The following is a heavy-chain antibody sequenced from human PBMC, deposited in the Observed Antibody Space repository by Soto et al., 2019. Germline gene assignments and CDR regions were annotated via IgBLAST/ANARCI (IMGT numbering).Heavy chain of an antibody. CDR1: GGSISSGTYY. V-gene: IGHV4-39*01. J-gene: IGHJ6*02. CDR3: ASAELKYSSGWYVNGMDV. D-gene: IGHD6-19*01. CDR2: ISYRGST. Sequence: QLQLQESGPGLAKASETLSLTCTVSGGSISSGTYYWCWIRQPPGKGLEWVGSISYRGSTHYNPSLRSRVTISVDTSKNQLSLNLTSVTAADTAVYYCASAELKYSSGWYVNGMDVWGRGSTVTVSS.